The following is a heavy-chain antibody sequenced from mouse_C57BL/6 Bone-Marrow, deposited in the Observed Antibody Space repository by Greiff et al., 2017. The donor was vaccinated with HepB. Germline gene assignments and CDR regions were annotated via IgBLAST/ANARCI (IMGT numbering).Heavy chain of an antibody. Sequence: VQLQQSGAELARPGASVKLSCKASGYTFTSYGISWVKQRTGQGLEWIGEIYPRSGNTYYNEKFKGKATLTADKSSSTAYMELRSLTSEDSAVYFCARSLYYGSSPFAYWGQGTLVTVSA. D-gene: IGHD1-1*01. CDR1: GYTFTSYG. CDR3: ARSLYYGSSPFAY. CDR2: IYPRSGNT. V-gene: IGHV1-81*01. J-gene: IGHJ3*01.